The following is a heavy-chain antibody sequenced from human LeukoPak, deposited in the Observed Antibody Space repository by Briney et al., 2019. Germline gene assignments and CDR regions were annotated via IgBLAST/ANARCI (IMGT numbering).Heavy chain of an antibody. CDR1: GGTFSSYA. CDR3: ARDRGYCSSTSCYYFDY. J-gene: IGHJ4*02. D-gene: IGHD2-2*01. V-gene: IGHV1-69*04. CDR2: IIPILGIA. Sequence: SVKVSCKASGGTFSSYAISWVRQAPGQGLEWMGRIIPILGIANYAQKFQGRVTITADKSTSTAYMELSSLRSEDTAVYYCARDRGYCSSTSCYYFDYWGQGTLVTVSS.